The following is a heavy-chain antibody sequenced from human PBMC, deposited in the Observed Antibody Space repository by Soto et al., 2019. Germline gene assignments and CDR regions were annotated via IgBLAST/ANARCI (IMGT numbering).Heavy chain of an antibody. J-gene: IGHJ5*02. Sequence: PGESLKISCKGSGYSFTSYWIGWGRQMPGKDLEWMGIIYPGDSDTRYSPSFQGQVTISAYKSISTAYLQWSSLKASDTAMYDCARHRNSRECYNWVNWFDPWGQGTLVTVCS. V-gene: IGHV5-51*01. CDR1: GYSFTSYW. CDR2: IYPGDSDT. D-gene: IGHD3-22*01. CDR3: ARHRNSRECYNWVNWFDP.